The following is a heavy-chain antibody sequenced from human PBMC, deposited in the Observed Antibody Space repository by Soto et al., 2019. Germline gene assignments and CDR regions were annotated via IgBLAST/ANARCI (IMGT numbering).Heavy chain of an antibody. CDR2: IYYSGST. J-gene: IGHJ4*02. CDR1: GGSISNSYY. V-gene: IGHV4-39*01. CDR3: ARAPDSGDSGIDYFDL. Sequence: QSQTLSLTCTVSGGSISNSYYWGWIRQPPGKGLEWIGTIYYSGSTYYNPSLKSRVTTSVDTSKNQFCLKVSSVTAADTAVYYCARAPDSGDSGIDYFDLWGQGTLVTVSS. D-gene: IGHD4-17*01.